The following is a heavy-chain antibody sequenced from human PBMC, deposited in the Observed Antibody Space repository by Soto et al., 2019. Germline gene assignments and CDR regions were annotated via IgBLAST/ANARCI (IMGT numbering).Heavy chain of an antibody. V-gene: IGHV3-30*18. J-gene: IGHJ6*02. Sequence: PGGSLRLSCAASGFTFSSYGMHWVRQAPGKGLEWVAVISYDGSNKYYADSVKGRFTISRDNSKNTLYLQMNSLRAEDTAVYYCAKVLLPSYYYYGMDVWGQGTTVTVSS. CDR1: GFTFSSYG. D-gene: IGHD2-15*01. CDR3: AKVLLPSYYYYGMDV. CDR2: ISYDGSNK.